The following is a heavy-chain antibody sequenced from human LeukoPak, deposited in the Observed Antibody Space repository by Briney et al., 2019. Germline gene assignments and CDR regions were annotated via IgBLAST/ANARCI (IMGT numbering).Heavy chain of an antibody. J-gene: IGHJ6*03. Sequence: SETLSRTCTVSGGSISSYYWSWIRQPPGKGLEWIGYIYYSGSTNYNPSLKSRVTISVDTSKNQFSLKLSSVTAADTAVYYCARDPGVGATPVLAGAPVTRYYYYYMDVWGKGTTVTVSS. D-gene: IGHD1-26*01. CDR1: GGSISSYY. V-gene: IGHV4-59*01. CDR2: IYYSGST. CDR3: ARDPGVGATPVLAGAPVTRYYYYYMDV.